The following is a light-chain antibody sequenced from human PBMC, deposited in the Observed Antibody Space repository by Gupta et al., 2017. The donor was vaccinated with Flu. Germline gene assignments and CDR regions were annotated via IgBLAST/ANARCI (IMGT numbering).Light chain of an antibody. Sequence: DIVMTQSPDFLAVSLGERATINCKSSQSVLYSSNNKNYLAWYQQKPGQPPKLLIYWASTRESGVPDRFSGGGSGTDFTLTISSLQAEDVAVYYCQQYYSTPFTFGPGTXVDIK. CDR1: QSVLYSSNNKNY. V-gene: IGKV4-1*01. J-gene: IGKJ3*01. CDR2: WAS. CDR3: QQYYSTPFT.